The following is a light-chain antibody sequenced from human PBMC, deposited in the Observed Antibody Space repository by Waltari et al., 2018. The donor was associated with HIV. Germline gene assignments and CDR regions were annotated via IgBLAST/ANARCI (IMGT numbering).Light chain of an antibody. CDR3: LSTDITGTSYV. CDR1: VLPNQY. J-gene: IGLJ1*01. CDR2: KDN. V-gene: IGLV3-25*03. Sequence: SFELTQPISMSVSPAQTTRITCPGDVLPNQYVHWYQQRAGQAPVLLIYKDNERPSGIPERFSGSSSGTTVTLTISGVQAEDEADYYCLSTDITGTSYVFGSGTKVTVI.